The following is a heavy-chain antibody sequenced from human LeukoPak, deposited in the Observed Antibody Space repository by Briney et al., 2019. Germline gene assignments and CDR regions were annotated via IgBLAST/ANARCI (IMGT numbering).Heavy chain of an antibody. CDR2: IYYSGST. CDR3: ARDIVVVPAASPIHWFDP. V-gene: IGHV4-30-4*01. D-gene: IGHD2-2*01. Sequence: SETLSLTCTVSGGSISCGDYYWSWIRQPPGKGLEWIGYIYYSGSTYYNPSLKSRVTISVDTSKNQFSLKLSSVTAADTAVYYCARDIVVVPAASPIHWFDPWGQGTLVTVSS. CDR1: GGSISCGDYY. J-gene: IGHJ5*02.